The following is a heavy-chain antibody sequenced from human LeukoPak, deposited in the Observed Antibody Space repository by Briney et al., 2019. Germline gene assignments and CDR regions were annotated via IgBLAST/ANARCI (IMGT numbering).Heavy chain of an antibody. J-gene: IGHJ6*04. CDR1: GFTFNNAW. CDR2: INHSGST. D-gene: IGHD2-15*01. V-gene: IGHV4-34*01. Sequence: GSLRLSCAASGFTFNNAWMSWVRQPPGKGLEWIGEINHSGSTNYNPSLKSRVTISVDTSKNQFSLKLSSVTAADTAVYYCARGREVVVVAATIGYYYYYGMDVWGKGTTVTVSS. CDR3: ARGREVVVVAATIGYYYYYGMDV.